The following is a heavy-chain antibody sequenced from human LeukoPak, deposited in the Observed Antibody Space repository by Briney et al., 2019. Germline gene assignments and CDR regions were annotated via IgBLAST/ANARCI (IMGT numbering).Heavy chain of an antibody. CDR3: ARDRGQLMVRGDEFDY. D-gene: IGHD3-10*01. J-gene: IGHJ4*02. CDR2: IYHDGST. Sequence: SETLSLTCAVSGGSISSNNWWIWVRQSPEKGLEWIGEIYHDGSTNYNPSLKSRVTVSMDKSKNQLSLKLNFVTAADTAVYYCARDRGQLMVRGDEFDYWGQGTLVTVSS. CDR1: GGSISSNNW. V-gene: IGHV4-4*02.